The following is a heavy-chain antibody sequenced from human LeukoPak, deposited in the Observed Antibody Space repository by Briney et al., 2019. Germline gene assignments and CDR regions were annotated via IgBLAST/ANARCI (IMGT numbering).Heavy chain of an antibody. J-gene: IGHJ4*02. D-gene: IGHD3-22*01. CDR2: ITAAGDTT. V-gene: IGHV3-23*01. CDR1: GFTFTSNA. CDR3: AKAYRTNGYYQLPIDF. Sequence: GGSLRLSCAASGFTFTSNAMTWVRQAPGKGLECVSAITAAGDTTYYADSVKGRFTISRDNFRNTLYLQLNNLRAEDTALYYCAKAYRTNGYYQLPIDFWGQGTLVTVSS.